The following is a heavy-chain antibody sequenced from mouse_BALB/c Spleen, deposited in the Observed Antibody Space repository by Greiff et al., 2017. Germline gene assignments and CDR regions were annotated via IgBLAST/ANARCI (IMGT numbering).Heavy chain of an antibody. V-gene: IGHV14-1*02. Sequence: EVQGVESGAELVRPGALVKLSCKASGFNIKDYYMHWVKQRPEQGLEWIGWIDPENGNTIYDPKFQGKASITADTSSNTAYLQLSSLTSEDTAVYYCARSSILYAMDYWGQGTSVTVSS. J-gene: IGHJ4*01. CDR2: IDPENGNT. CDR1: GFNIKDYY. CDR3: ARSSILYAMDY.